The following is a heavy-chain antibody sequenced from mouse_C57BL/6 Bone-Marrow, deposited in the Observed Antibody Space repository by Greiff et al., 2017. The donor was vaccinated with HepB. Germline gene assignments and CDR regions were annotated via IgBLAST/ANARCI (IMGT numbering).Heavy chain of an antibody. CDR2: INPNNGGT. CDR3: ARPLMGYYYGSRRNYWYFDV. Sequence: VQLQQSGPELVKPGASVKIPCKASGYTFTDYNMDWVKQSHGKSLEWIGDINPNNGGTIYNQKFKGKATLTVDKSSSTAYMELRSLTSEDTAVYYCARPLMGYYYGSRRNYWYFDVWGTGTTVTVSS. J-gene: IGHJ1*03. V-gene: IGHV1-18*01. D-gene: IGHD1-1*01. CDR1: GYTFTDYN.